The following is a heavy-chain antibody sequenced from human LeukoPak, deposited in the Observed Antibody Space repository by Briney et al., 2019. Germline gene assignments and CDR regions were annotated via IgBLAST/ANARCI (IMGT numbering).Heavy chain of an antibody. D-gene: IGHD2-21*02. Sequence: ASVKVSCKASGYTFTSYYMHWVRQAPGQGLGWMGIINPSGGSTSYAQKFQGRVTMTRDTSTSTVYMELSSLRSEDTAVYYCARDEVRAYCGGDCYSYFDYLGQGTLVTVSS. CDR2: INPSGGST. J-gene: IGHJ4*02. CDR3: ARDEVRAYCGGDCYSYFDY. V-gene: IGHV1-46*01. CDR1: GYTFTSYY.